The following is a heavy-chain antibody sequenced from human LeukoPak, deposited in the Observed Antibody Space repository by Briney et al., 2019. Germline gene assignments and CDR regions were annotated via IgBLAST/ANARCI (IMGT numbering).Heavy chain of an antibody. CDR1: GFTVSSSY. CDR2: IYSGGST. CDR3: ARVILTGYYNWFDP. J-gene: IGHJ5*02. Sequence: GGSLRLSCAASGFTVSSSYMSWVRQAPGKGLEWVSVIYSGGSTYYADSVKGRFTISRDNSKNTLYLQMNSLRAEDTAVYYCARVILTGYYNWFDPWGQGTLVTVSS. V-gene: IGHV3-53*01. D-gene: IGHD3-9*01.